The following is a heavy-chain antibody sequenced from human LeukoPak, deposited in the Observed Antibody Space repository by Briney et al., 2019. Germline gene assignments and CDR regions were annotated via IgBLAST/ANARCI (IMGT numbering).Heavy chain of an antibody. CDR1: GYTLTELS. Sequence: ASVKVSCKVSGYTLTELSMHWVRQAPGKGLEWMGDFDPEDGETIYAQKFQGRVTMTEDTSTDTAYMELSSLRPEDTAVYYCATDYYGSGSPHSLRYWGQGTLVTVTS. J-gene: IGHJ1*01. D-gene: IGHD3-10*01. CDR3: ATDYYGSGSPHSLRY. V-gene: IGHV1-24*01. CDR2: FDPEDGET.